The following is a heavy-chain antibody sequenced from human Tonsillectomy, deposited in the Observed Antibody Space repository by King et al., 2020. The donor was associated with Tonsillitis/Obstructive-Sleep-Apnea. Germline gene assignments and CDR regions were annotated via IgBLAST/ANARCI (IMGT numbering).Heavy chain of an antibody. V-gene: IGHV3-9*01. CDR2: VSWKSGGI. CDR3: AKASGDFWSYENYYYMDV. D-gene: IGHD3-3*01. CDR1: GFTFDDYA. Sequence: EVQLVESGGGLVQPGRSLRLSCAAPGFTFDDYAMHGVRQAPGKGLEWGSGVSWKSGGIGNADSVKGRFTIPRDNAKNSLYLQMNSLRAEDTALYYWAKASGDFWSYENYYYMDVWGKGPTVTVSS. J-gene: IGHJ6*03.